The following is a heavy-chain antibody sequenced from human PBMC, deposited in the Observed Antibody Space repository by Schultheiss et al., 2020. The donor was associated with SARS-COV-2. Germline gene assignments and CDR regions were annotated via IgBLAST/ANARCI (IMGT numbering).Heavy chain of an antibody. Sequence: SETLSLTCTVSGGSISRYYWSWIRQPPGKGLEWIGYIYYSGSTNYNPSLMSRVTMSVDTSKNQFSLEMTSVTPADTAVYYCARRGAVSVAAKAFDIWGQGTLVTVSS. V-gene: IGHV4-59*08. CDR1: GGSISRYY. D-gene: IGHD2-15*01. J-gene: IGHJ3*02. CDR3: ARRGAVSVAAKAFDI. CDR2: IYYSGST.